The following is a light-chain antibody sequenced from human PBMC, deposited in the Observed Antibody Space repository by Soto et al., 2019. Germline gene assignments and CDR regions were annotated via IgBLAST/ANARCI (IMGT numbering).Light chain of an antibody. CDR3: QQYGTSEII. V-gene: IGKV3-20*01. CDR2: DTS. Sequence: ESVLTQSPGTLSLSPGERATLSCRASQSLTNSFIAWYQQKPGQAPRLLIYDTSSRASGIPDRFSGSGSGTDFTLTISRLETEDFAAFYCQQYGTSEIIFGQGTRLEIK. CDR1: QSLTNSF. J-gene: IGKJ5*01.